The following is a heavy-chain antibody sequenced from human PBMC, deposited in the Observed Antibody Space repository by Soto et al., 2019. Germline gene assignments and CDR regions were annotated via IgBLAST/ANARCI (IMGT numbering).Heavy chain of an antibody. J-gene: IGHJ5*02. Sequence: SETLSLTCSLSGGAFSPYYWAWIRQPPGKGLEWIGEISYIGTTTYNPSLKSRVTMSLDTSKNQLSLKMTSVTSADTAVYYCSRQGSISGWPFFDPWGQGTPVTVSS. D-gene: IGHD6-19*01. CDR3: SRQGSISGWPFFDP. CDR2: ISYIGTT. V-gene: IGHV4-59*08. CDR1: GGAFSPYY.